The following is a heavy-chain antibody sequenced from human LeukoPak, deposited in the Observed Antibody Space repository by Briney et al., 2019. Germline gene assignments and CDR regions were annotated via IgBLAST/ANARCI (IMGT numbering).Heavy chain of an antibody. V-gene: IGHV3-23*01. CDR2: ISGSGGST. J-gene: IGHJ4*02. CDR1: GFTFSSYA. CDR3: AKDYDYGGFAY. Sequence: GGSLRLSCAASGFTFSSYAMSWVRQAPGNGLEWVSAISGSGGSTYYADSVKGRFTISRDNSKNTLYLQMNSLRAEDTAVYYCAKDYDYGGFAYWGQGTLVTVSS. D-gene: IGHD4-17*01.